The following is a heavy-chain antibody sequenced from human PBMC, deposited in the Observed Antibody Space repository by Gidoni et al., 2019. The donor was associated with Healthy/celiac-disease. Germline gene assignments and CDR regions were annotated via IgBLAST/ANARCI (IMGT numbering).Heavy chain of an antibody. CDR1: GFSLRNARMG. CDR2: IFSNDEK. J-gene: IGHJ3*02. Sequence: QVTLKESGPVLVKPTETLTLTCTAAGFSLRNARMGVSWIRQPPGKALEWLAHIFSNDEKSYSTSLKSRLTISKDTSKSQVVLTMTNMDPVDTATYYCARNYGDYVWTDAFDIWGQGTMVTVSS. CDR3: ARNYGDYVWTDAFDI. D-gene: IGHD4-17*01. V-gene: IGHV2-26*01.